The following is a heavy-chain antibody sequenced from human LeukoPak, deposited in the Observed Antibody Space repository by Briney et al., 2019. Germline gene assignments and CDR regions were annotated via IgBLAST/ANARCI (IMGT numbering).Heavy chain of an antibody. CDR1: GGSISSYY. J-gene: IGHJ6*02. CDR3: ARDRIVVVPAGTDPRYYYYYYGMDV. D-gene: IGHD2-2*01. Sequence: SETLSLTYTVSGGSISSYYWSWIRQPPGKGLEWIGYIYYSGSTNYNPSLKSRVTISVDTSKNQFSLKLSSVTAADTAVYYCARDRIVVVPAGTDPRYYYYYYGMDVWGQGTTVTVSS. V-gene: IGHV4-59*01. CDR2: IYYSGST.